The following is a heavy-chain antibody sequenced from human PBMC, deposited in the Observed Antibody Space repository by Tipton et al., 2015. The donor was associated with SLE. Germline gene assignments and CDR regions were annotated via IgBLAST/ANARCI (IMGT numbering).Heavy chain of an antibody. CDR2: IYYSGST. CDR1: GGSISSSSYD. Sequence: TLSLTCAVSGGSISSSSYDWGWIRQPPGKGLEWIGSIYYSGSTYYNPSLESRVTISVDTSKNHFSLKLSSVTAADTAFYYCATWKYEHYYHGEDVWGQGTTVTVSS. CDR3: ATWKYEHYYHGEDV. D-gene: IGHD1-1*01. J-gene: IGHJ6*02. V-gene: IGHV4-39*07.